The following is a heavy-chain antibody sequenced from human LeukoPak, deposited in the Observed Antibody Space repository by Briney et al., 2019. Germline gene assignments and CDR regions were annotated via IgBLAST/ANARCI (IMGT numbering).Heavy chain of an antibody. V-gene: IGHV4-34*01. CDR2: INHSGST. CDR3: ARGGLTYGGNSNY. CDR1: GGSFSGYY. D-gene: IGHD4-17*01. Sequence: SETLSLTCAVYGGSFSGYYWSWIRQPPGKGLEWIGEINHSGSTNYNPSLKSRVTISVDTSKTQFSLKLNSVTAADTAVYYCARGGLTYGGNSNYWGQGTLVTASS. J-gene: IGHJ4*02.